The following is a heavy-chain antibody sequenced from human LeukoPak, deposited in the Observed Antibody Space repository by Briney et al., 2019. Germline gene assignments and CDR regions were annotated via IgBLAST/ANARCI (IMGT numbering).Heavy chain of an antibody. Sequence: GGSLRLSCAASGFTFTNYAMTWVRQAPGKGLEWVPVISGSGSSTNYADSVKGRFTVSRDNSRNTLFLQMNSLRAEDTAVYYCAKGSSGDYYDNWFDPWGQGTLVTVSS. J-gene: IGHJ5*02. CDR2: ISGSGSST. D-gene: IGHD3-22*01. V-gene: IGHV3-23*01. CDR1: GFTFTNYA. CDR3: AKGSSGDYYDNWFDP.